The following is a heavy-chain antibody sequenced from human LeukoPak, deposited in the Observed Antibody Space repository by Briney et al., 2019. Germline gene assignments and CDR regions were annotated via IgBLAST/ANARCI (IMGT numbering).Heavy chain of an antibody. CDR1: GGSISSSNW. V-gene: IGHV4-4*02. CDR2: IYHSGST. Sequence: SETLSLTCAVSGGSISSSNWWSWIRQPPGKGLEWIGEIYHSGSTNYNPSLKSRVTISVDKSKTQFSLKLSSVTAADTAVYYCARVRKYHSRWSQYYFDYWGQGTLVTVSS. D-gene: IGHD2-15*01. CDR3: ARVRKYHSRWSQYYFDY. J-gene: IGHJ4*02.